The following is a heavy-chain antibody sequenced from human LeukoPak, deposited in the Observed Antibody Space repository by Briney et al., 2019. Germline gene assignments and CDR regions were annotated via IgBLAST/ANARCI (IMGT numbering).Heavy chain of an antibody. CDR1: GFTFSNAW. V-gene: IGHV3-15*01. CDR2: IKSKTAGETT. D-gene: IGHD1-14*01. J-gene: IGHJ5*02. CDR3: TTLYRVGP. Sequence: GGSLRLSCAASGFTFSNAWMNWVRQAPGKGLEWVGRIKSKTAGETTDYAAPVKGRFTLPRDDSKNTLYLQMNSLKTEDTAVYYCTTLYRVGPWGQGTLVTVSS.